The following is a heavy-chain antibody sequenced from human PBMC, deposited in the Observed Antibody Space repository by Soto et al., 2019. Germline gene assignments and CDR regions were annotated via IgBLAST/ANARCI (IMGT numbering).Heavy chain of an antibody. CDR1: GGSVSIGDYL. Sequence: VQLQESGPGLVTPPQTLSLTCTVFGGSVSIGDYLWSWIRQRPGKGLEWIGYIHDSGNTYYNPSLKSRVTISLDTSKNQFSLKVTSMTAADTAVYFCARARGGDSGDYASLFDRWGQGNLVTVSS. V-gene: IGHV4-30-4*01. CDR3: ARARGGDSGDYASLFDR. CDR2: IHDSGNT. D-gene: IGHD4-17*01. J-gene: IGHJ5*02.